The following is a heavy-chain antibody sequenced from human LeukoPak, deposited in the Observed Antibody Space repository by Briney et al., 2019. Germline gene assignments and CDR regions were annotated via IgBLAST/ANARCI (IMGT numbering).Heavy chain of an antibody. D-gene: IGHD1-1*01. J-gene: IGHJ6*03. V-gene: IGHV3-48*04. CDR2: SSTVTGNI. CDR3: ATTGNFYDVDV. Sequence: PGGSLRLSCAASGFAFITTSIHWVRQAPGKGLQWVSYSSTVTGNIYYADSVKGRFTISRDNAKSSLYLQMSSLRAEDTAVYFCATTGNFYDVDVWGKGTTVTVSS. CDR1: GFAFITTS.